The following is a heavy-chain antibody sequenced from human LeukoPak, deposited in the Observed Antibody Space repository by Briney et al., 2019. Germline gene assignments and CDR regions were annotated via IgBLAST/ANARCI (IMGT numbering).Heavy chain of an antibody. CDR3: AKDTDLTYYDFWSGYYVPYYYGMDV. Sequence: GGSLRLSCAASGFTFSSYAMSWVRQAPGKGLEWVSAISGSGGSTYYAASVKGRFTISRDNSKNTLYLQMNSLRAEDTAVYYCAKDTDLTYYDFWSGYYVPYYYGMDVWGQGTTVTVSS. J-gene: IGHJ6*02. CDR1: GFTFSSYA. V-gene: IGHV3-23*01. D-gene: IGHD3-3*01. CDR2: ISGSGGST.